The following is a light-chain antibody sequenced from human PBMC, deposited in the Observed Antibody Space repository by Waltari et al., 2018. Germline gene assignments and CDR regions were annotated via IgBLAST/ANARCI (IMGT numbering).Light chain of an antibody. CDR2: AAS. V-gene: IGKV1-39*01. CDR3: QQGHSSPRT. Sequence: DIQMTQSPSSLSASAGDRVTITCRASQRISNYLNWYQQKPGKAPNLLIYAASSLQSGVPSRFSGRGSGTDFTLTITSLQPEDFATYYCQQGHSSPRTFGKGKKV. CDR1: QRISNY. J-gene: IGKJ1*01.